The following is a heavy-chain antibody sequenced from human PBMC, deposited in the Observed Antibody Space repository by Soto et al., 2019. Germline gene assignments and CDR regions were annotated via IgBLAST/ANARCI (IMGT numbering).Heavy chain of an antibody. Sequence: GESLKISCKGSGFSFTSYWIGWVRQMPGKGLEWMGIIYPGDSDTRYSPSFQGQVTISADKSISTAYLQWSSLKASDTAMYYCARPHYYYGSGSNYYYGMDVWGQGTTVPVSS. V-gene: IGHV5-51*01. CDR3: ARPHYYYGSGSNYYYGMDV. CDR1: GFSFTSYW. CDR2: IYPGDSDT. D-gene: IGHD3-10*01. J-gene: IGHJ6*02.